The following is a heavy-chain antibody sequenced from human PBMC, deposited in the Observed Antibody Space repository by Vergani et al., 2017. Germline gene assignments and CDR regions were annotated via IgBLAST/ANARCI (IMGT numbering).Heavy chain of an antibody. J-gene: IGHJ3*02. CDR2: SSGSGGST. D-gene: IGHD3-3*01. CDR3: AKDKRITIFGVVRFGAFDI. Sequence: EVQLLESGGGLVQPGGSLRLSCAASGFTFSSYAMSWVRQAPGKGLEWVSASSGSGGSTYYADSVKGRFTISRDNSKNTLYLQMNSLRAEDTAVYYCAKDKRITIFGVVRFGAFDIWGQGTMVTVSS. V-gene: IGHV3-23*01. CDR1: GFTFSSYA.